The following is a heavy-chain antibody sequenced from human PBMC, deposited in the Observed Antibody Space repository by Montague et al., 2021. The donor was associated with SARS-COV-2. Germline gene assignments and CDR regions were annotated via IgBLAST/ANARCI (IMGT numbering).Heavy chain of an antibody. CDR1: GGSIITGSNFY. Sequence: TLSLTCAVSGGSIITGSNFYWGWIRQSAGKGLEWIGRIHSSGGTNYHPSLKRRLTMSVDSSANQFSLKLTSVTAADAAVYYCARDYYDSTGLNWFDPWGQGLLVTVSS. CDR3: ARDYYDSTGLNWFDP. D-gene: IGHD3-22*01. V-gene: IGHV4-61*02. J-gene: IGHJ5*02. CDR2: IHSSGGT.